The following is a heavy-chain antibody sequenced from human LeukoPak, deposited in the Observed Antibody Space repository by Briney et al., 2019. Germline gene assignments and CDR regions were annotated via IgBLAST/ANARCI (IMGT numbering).Heavy chain of an antibody. D-gene: IGHD1-26*01. CDR3: ARRLSSGSGSLD. Sequence: GESLTTSSQGSGYSFTSYWIGWVRQMPGKGLEWMGIIYPGDSDTRYSPSFQGQATISAHTSISTAYLQWGSLKASGSAMYYCARRLSSGSGSLDWGQGTLITVSS. J-gene: IGHJ4*02. V-gene: IGHV5-51*03. CDR2: IYPGDSDT. CDR1: GYSFTSYW.